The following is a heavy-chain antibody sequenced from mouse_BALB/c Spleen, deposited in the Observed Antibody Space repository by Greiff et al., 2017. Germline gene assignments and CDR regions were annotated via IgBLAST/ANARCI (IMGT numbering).Heavy chain of an antibody. CDR3: ARLTTGVRGYYAMDY. D-gene: IGHD1-1*01. CDR2: ISNGGGST. Sequence: EVQVVESGGGLVQPGGSLKLSCAASGFTFSSYTMSWVRQTPEKRLEWVAYISNGGGSTYYPDTVKGRFTISRDNAKNTLYLQMSSLKSEDTAMYYCARLTTGVRGYYAMDYWGQGTSVTVSS. V-gene: IGHV5-12-2*01. CDR1: GFTFSSYT. J-gene: IGHJ4*01.